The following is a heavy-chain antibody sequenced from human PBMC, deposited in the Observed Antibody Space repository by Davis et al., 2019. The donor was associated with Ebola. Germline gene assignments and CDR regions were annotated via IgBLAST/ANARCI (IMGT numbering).Heavy chain of an antibody. J-gene: IGHJ4*02. CDR2: MSWNGDIT. CDR1: GFTFDTYG. D-gene: IGHD3-22*01. V-gene: IGHV3-20*04. CDR3: ARRVYDSSGNYHFDY. Sequence: GGSLRLSCAASGFTFDTYGMSWVRQAPGKGLEWVSGMSWNGDITRYADSVKGRFTISRDNAKKSLYLQMNSLRVEDTALYFCARRVYDSSGNYHFDYWGQGTLVTVSS.